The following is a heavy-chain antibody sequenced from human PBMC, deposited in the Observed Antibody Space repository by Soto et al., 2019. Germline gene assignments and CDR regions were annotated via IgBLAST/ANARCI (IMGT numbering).Heavy chain of an antibody. Sequence: PSETLSLTCTVSGGSISSGGYYWSWIRQHPGKGLEWIGYTYYSGSTYYNPSLKSRFTISVDTSKNQLSLKLSSVTAADTAVYYCARVHYGDYEYYYYYMDVWGKGTTVTVSS. J-gene: IGHJ6*03. CDR3: ARVHYGDYEYYYYYMDV. D-gene: IGHD4-17*01. CDR2: TYYSGST. CDR1: GGSISSGGYY. V-gene: IGHV4-31*03.